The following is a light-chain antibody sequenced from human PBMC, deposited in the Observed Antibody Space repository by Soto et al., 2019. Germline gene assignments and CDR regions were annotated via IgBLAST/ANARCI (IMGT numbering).Light chain of an antibody. V-gene: IGKV3-15*01. CDR1: QSVSSD. Sequence: EIEMTQSPATPSVSPGERATLACRASQSVSSDLAWYQQKSGQAPSLLMYRAPTRATVIPARCTGSGSGTEYTLTISSLQSEDFAVYYCQQYYNWPRLRFGQGTKV. CDR3: QQYYNWPRLR. CDR2: RAP. J-gene: IGKJ1*01.